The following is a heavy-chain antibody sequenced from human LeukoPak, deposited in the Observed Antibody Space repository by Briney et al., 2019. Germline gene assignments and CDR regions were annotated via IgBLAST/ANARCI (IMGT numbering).Heavy chain of an antibody. V-gene: IGHV1-2*02. CDR1: GYTFTGYY. CDR2: INPNSGGT. J-gene: IGHJ6*02. D-gene: IGHD5-12*01. Sequence: ASVKVSCKASGYTFTGYYMHWVRQAPGQGLEWMGWINPNSGGTNYAQKFQGRVTMTRNTSISTAYMELSSLRSEDTAVYYCASRVEMATILGPYYYYGMDVWGQGTTVTVSS. CDR3: ASRVEMATILGPYYYYGMDV.